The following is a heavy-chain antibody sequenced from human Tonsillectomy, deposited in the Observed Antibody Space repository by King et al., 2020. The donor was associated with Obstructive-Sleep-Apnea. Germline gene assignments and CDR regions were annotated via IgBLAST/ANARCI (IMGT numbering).Heavy chain of an antibody. Sequence: QLVQSGAEVKKPGESLRISCKGSGYSFTNYWINWVRQMPGKGLEWMGRIDPSDSYTNYSPSFQGHVTISADKAISTAYLQWSSRKASDTAIYYGGRQEYSSRWVTEYWGQGTLVTVSS. J-gene: IGHJ1*01. CDR1: GYSFTNYW. CDR3: GRQEYSSRWVTEY. D-gene: IGHD6-13*01. CDR2: IDPSDSYT. V-gene: IGHV5-10-1*01.